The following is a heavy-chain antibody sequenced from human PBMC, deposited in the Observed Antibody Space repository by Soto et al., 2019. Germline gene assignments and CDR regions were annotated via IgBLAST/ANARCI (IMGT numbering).Heavy chain of an antibody. D-gene: IGHD3-3*01. J-gene: IGHJ4*02. CDR3: ARGLFLDY. Sequence: GGSLRLSCAASGFTFTSYAMAWVRQAPGKGLEWVSDIGVGSSNKYYADSVKGRFTISRDNSKNSLYLQMNSLRAEDTAVYYCARGLFLDYWGQGTRVTVSS. CDR1: GFTFTSYA. CDR2: IGVGSSNK. V-gene: IGHV3-48*01.